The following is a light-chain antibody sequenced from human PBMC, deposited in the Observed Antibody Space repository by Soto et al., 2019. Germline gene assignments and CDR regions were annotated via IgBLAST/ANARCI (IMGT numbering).Light chain of an antibody. V-gene: IGKV4-1*01. CDR2: CAS. CDR1: QSVLYSSNNKNY. Sequence: DIVMTQSPDSLAVSLGERATINCKSSQSVLYSSNNKNYLAWYQQKPGQPPKLLIYCASTRESGVPDRFSGSGSGTDFTLTISSLQAEDVAVYYCQQYYRTPSTFGQGTKVEIK. CDR3: QQYYRTPST. J-gene: IGKJ1*01.